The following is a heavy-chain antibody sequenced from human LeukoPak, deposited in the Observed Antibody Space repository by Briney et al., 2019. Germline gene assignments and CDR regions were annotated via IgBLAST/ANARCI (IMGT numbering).Heavy chain of an antibody. D-gene: IGHD2-2*01. CDR3: AKELQYQLSADY. Sequence: PGGSLRLSCAASGFTFSSYWMHWVRQAPGKGLVWVSRINNDESHTTYADSVKGRFTISRDNAKNTLYLQMNSLRAEDTAVYYCAKELQYQLSADYWGQGTLVTVSS. J-gene: IGHJ4*02. CDR2: INNDESHT. V-gene: IGHV3-74*01. CDR1: GFTFSSYW.